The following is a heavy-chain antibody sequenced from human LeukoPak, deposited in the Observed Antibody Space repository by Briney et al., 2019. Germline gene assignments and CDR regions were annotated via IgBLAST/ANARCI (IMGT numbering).Heavy chain of an antibody. J-gene: IGHJ5*02. V-gene: IGHV4-39*01. CDR1: GGSISSSSYY. CDR3: ARLHVAAAYNWFDP. D-gene: IGHD2-15*01. Sequence: SETLSLTCTVSGGSISSSSYYWGWIRQPPGKGLEWIGSIYYSGSAYYNPSLKSRVTISVDTSKDQFSLKLSSVTAADTAVYYCARLHVAAAYNWFDPWGQGTLVTVSS. CDR2: IYYSGSA.